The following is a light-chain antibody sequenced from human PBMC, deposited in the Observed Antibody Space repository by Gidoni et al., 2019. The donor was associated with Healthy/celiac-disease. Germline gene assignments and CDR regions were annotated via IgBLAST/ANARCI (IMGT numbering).Light chain of an antibody. J-gene: IGLJ2*01. V-gene: IGLV3-21*03. CDR1: NIGSKS. Sequence: SSLLPQPPSVSVAPGKTARITWGGNNIGSKSVHWYQQKPGQAPVLVVYDDSDRPSGIPERFSGSNSGNTATLTISRVEAGDEADYYCQVWDSSSDHYVVFGGGTKLTVL. CDR2: DDS. CDR3: QVWDSSSDHYVV.